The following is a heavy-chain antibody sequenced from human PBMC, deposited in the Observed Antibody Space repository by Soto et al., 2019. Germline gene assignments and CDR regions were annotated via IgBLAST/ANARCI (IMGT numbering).Heavy chain of an antibody. CDR3: ARDATSPDY. D-gene: IGHD2-2*01. J-gene: IGHJ4*02. CDR1: GYSFTSND. CDR2: MNPHRGIT. Sequence: GASVKVSCKASGYSFTSNDITWVRQATGQGLEWMGWMNPHRGITEYTLKLQSRVSMTRNNTITTDNMKMRDMRSENTAVYYCARDATSPDYWGQGTRVTVSS. V-gene: IGHV1-8*01.